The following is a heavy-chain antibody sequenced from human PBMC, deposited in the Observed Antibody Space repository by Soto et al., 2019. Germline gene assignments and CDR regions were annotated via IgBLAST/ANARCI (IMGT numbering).Heavy chain of an antibody. CDR1: GFPFSTYA. Sequence: GGSLRLSCVDSGFPFSTYAMAWAHQAPGKGLEWVSFINVSGGGTYYADSVKGRFTISRDNSKNTVYLQMNSLRAEDTAVYYCAKDAGHDISAPDAFDIWGQGTMVTVSS. CDR3: AKDAGHDISAPDAFDI. D-gene: IGHD6-19*01. J-gene: IGHJ3*02. CDR2: INVSGGGT. V-gene: IGHV3-23*01.